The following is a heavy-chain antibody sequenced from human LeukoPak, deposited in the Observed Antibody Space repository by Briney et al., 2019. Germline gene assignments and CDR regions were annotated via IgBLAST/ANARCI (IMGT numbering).Heavy chain of an antibody. V-gene: IGHV3-23*01. CDR3: ASGPHVVVVAATDY. J-gene: IGHJ4*02. CDR1: GFTFSSYA. D-gene: IGHD2-15*01. CDR2: ISGSGGST. Sequence: PGGSLRLSCAASGFTFSSYAMSWVRQAPGKGLEWVSAISGSGGSTYYADSVKGRFTISRDNSKNTLCLQMNSLRAEDTAVYYCASGPHVVVVAATDYWGQGTLVTVSS.